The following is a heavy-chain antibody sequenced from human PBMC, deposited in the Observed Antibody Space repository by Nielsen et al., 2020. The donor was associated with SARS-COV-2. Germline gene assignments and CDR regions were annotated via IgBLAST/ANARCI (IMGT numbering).Heavy chain of an antibody. CDR3: ARETRITFGGVIVGGYYYGMDA. CDR2: IYYSGST. V-gene: IGHV4-31*03. J-gene: IGHJ6*02. D-gene: IGHD3-16*02. Sequence: SETLSLTCTVSGGSISSGGYYWSWIRQHPGKGLEWIGYIYYSGSTYYNPSLKSRVTISVDTSKNQFSLKLSSVTAADTAVYYCARETRITFGGVIVGGYYYGMDAWGQGTTVTVSS. CDR1: GGSISSGGYY.